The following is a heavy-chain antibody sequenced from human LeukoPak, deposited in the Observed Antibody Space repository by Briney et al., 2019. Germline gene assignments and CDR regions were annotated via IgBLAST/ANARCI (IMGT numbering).Heavy chain of an antibody. J-gene: IGHJ3*02. Sequence: SVTVSCKASGGTFSSYAISWVRQAPGQGLEWMGGIIPIFGTADYALKFQGRVTITADESTSTAYMELSSLRSEDTAVYYCAGFGMDTAMDWGTHAFDIWGQGTMVTISS. D-gene: IGHD5-18*01. CDR2: IIPIFGTA. CDR3: AGFGMDTAMDWGTHAFDI. CDR1: GGTFSSYA. V-gene: IGHV1-69*13.